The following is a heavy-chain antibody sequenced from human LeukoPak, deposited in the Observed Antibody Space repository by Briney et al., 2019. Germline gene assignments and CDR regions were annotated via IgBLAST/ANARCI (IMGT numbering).Heavy chain of an antibody. CDR1: GYSFTSYW. J-gene: IGHJ6*03. D-gene: IGHD6-6*01. CDR3: ARQGSSLYYYYYYMDV. V-gene: IGHV5-51*01. Sequence: GESLKISCKGSGYSFTSYWIGWVRQMPGKGLEWMGIIYPGDSDTRYSPSLQGKVTISADKSISTAYLQWSSLKASDTAMYYCARQGSSLYYYYYYMDVWGKGTTVTVSS. CDR2: IYPGDSDT.